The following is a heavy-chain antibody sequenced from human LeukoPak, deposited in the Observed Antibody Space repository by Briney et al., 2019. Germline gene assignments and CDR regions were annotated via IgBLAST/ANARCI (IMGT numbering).Heavy chain of an antibody. D-gene: IGHD2-21*01. CDR2: IIPIFGTA. J-gene: IGHJ6*03. CDR1: GGTFSSYA. V-gene: IGHV1-69*05. Sequence: SVKVSCKASGGTFSSYAISWVRQAPGQGLEWMGGIIPIFGTANYAQKFQGRVTITTDESTSTAYMELSSLRSEDTAVYYRARGLLVHKRHYYYYYMDVWGKGTTVTVSS. CDR3: ARGLLVHKRHYYYYYMDV.